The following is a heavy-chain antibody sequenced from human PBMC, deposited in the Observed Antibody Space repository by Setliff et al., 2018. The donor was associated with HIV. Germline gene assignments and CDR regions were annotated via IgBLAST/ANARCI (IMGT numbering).Heavy chain of an antibody. CDR3: TTAPGSGWSTDAFDI. Sequence: GGSLRLSCTVSGFTFSAYAMTWVRRAPGRGLEWVSATTSNGRTTDYAESVRGRFTLSRDNSGNTLYLQMTSLRAEDTAVYYCTTAPGSGWSTDAFDIWGQGTMVTVSS. V-gene: IGHV3-23*01. CDR2: TTSNGRTT. D-gene: IGHD6-19*01. CDR1: GFTFSAYA. J-gene: IGHJ3*02.